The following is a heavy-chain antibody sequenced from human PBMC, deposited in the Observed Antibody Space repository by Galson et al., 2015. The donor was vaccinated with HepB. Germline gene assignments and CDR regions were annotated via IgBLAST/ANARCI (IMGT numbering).Heavy chain of an antibody. CDR1: GFTFHTKS. V-gene: IGHV3-30-3*01. J-gene: IGHJ4*02. D-gene: IGHD6-19*01. CDR3: AKDWQWLTDY. Sequence: SLRLSCAASGFTFHTKSMHWVRQAPGKGLEWLAIISSDSSIVYYADSVRGRFTISRDNSKNTLYLQMNSLRIEGTAVYYCAKDWQWLTDYWGQGTLVTVSS. CDR2: ISSDSSIV.